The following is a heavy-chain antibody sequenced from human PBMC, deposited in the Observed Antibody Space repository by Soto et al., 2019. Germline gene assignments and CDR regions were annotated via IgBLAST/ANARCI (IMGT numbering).Heavy chain of an antibody. CDR3: ARDPHYYDILTGYFN. V-gene: IGHV3-74*01. Sequence: PGGSLRLSCAASGFTFSSYWMHWVRQAPGKGLVWVSRINSDGSSTSYADSVKGRFTISRDNAKSTLYLQMNSLRAEDTAVYYCARDPHYYDILTGYFNWGQGTLVTVSS. D-gene: IGHD3-9*01. CDR2: INSDGSST. J-gene: IGHJ4*02. CDR1: GFTFSSYW.